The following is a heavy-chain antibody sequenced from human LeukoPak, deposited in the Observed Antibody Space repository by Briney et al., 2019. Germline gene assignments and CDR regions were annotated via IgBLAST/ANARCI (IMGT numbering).Heavy chain of an antibody. D-gene: IGHD6-13*01. J-gene: IGHJ4*02. Sequence: GGSLRLSCAAAGFIFRNYWMGWVRQAPGKGLEWVANINEDGSEKYYVDSVKGRFTISRDNAKNSLYLQMNILRAEDTAVYYCARQYSSSSSPDYWGQGTLVTVSS. CDR3: ARQYSSSSSPDY. CDR2: INEDGSEK. V-gene: IGHV3-7*01. CDR1: GFIFRNYW.